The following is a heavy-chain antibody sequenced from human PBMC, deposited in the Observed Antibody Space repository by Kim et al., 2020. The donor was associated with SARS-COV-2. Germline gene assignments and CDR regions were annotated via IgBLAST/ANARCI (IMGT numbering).Heavy chain of an antibody. CDR3: ARALVGRGSIAAAGKGFWYFDL. CDR1: GGSFSGYY. CDR2: INHSGST. V-gene: IGHV4-34*01. D-gene: IGHD6-13*01. J-gene: IGHJ2*01. Sequence: SETLSLTCAVYGGSFSGYYWSWIRQPPGKGLEWIGEINHSGSTNYNPSLKSRVTISVDTSKNQFSLKLSSVTAADTAVYYCARALVGRGSIAAAGKGFWYFDLWGRGTLVTVSS.